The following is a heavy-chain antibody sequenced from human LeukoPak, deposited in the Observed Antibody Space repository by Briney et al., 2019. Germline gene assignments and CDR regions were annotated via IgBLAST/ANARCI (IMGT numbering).Heavy chain of an antibody. CDR2: IYTYDSDT. Sequence: GAPFQISCTASGSIFTTNYYGWVSQLPAKGLEGMVVIYTYDSDTRYNPSLQGQVTISADKSISTAYLQWSSVMASDTAMYYCATSYYYFWGGYRPFDYWGQGTLVTVSS. J-gene: IGHJ4*02. V-gene: IGHV5-51*01. D-gene: IGHD3-3*01. CDR3: ATSYYYFWGGYRPFDY. CDR1: GSIFTTNY.